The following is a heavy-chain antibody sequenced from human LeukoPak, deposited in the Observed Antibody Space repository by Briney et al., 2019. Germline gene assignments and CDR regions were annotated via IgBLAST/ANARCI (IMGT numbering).Heavy chain of an antibody. CDR3: ARVMEAGYCSGGSCYHQPGYFDY. CDR2: IKQDGSEK. V-gene: IGHV3-7*04. Sequence: GGSLRLSCAASGFTLSSYWMSWVRQAPGKGLEWVANIKQDGSEKYYVDSVKGRLTISRDNAKNSLYLQMNSLRAEDTAVYYCARVMEAGYCSGGSCYHQPGYFDYWGQGTLVSVSS. J-gene: IGHJ4*02. D-gene: IGHD2-15*01. CDR1: GFTLSSYW.